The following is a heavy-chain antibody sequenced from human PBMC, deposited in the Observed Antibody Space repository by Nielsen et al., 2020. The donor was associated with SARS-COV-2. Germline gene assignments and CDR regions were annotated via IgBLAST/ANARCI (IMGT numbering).Heavy chain of an antibody. CDR2: ISYDGSNK. D-gene: IGHD1-26*01. CDR1: GFTFSSYG. Sequence: GESLKISCAASGFTFSSYGMHWVRQAPGKGLEWVAVISYDGSNKYYADSVKGRFTISRDNSKNTLYLQMNSLRAEDTAVYYCARDRTVGATPTDYWGQGTLVTVSS. V-gene: IGHV3-30*03. CDR3: ARDRTVGATPTDY. J-gene: IGHJ4*02.